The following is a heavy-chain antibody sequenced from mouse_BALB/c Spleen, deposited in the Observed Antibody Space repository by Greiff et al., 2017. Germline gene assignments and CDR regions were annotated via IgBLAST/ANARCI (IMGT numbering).Heavy chain of an antibody. D-gene: IGHD1-1*01. J-gene: IGHJ1*01. V-gene: IGHV1S26*01. Sequence: QVQLQQSGAELVRPGSSVKISCKASGYAFSSYWMNWVKQRPGQGLEWIGYINPSSGYTNYNQKFKDKATLTADKSSSTAYMQLSSLTSEDSAVYYCARWATTVVGNWYFDVWGAGTTVTVSS. CDR2: INPSSGYT. CDR1: GYAFSSYW. CDR3: ARWATTVVGNWYFDV.